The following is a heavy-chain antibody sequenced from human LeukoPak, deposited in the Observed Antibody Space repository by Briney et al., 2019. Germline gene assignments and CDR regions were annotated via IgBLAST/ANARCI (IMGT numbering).Heavy chain of an antibody. V-gene: IGHV3-21*01. CDR1: GFTFSSYG. D-gene: IGHD4-17*01. J-gene: IGHJ4*02. Sequence: PGGSLRLSCAASGFTFSSYGMHWVRQAPGKGLEWVSSISSSSSYIYYADSVKGRFTISRDNAKNSLYLQMNSLRAEDTAVYYCARAYGDYVRVFDYWGQGTLVTVSS. CDR2: ISSSSSYI. CDR3: ARAYGDYVRVFDY.